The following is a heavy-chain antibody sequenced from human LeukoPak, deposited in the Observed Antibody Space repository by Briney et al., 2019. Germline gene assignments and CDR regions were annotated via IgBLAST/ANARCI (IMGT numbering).Heavy chain of an antibody. J-gene: IGHJ6*03. CDR3: ARGTRGGGSYYSYYNMDV. CDR2: IYYSGST. V-gene: IGHV4-39*07. CDR1: SGSITSSNYY. Sequence: SETLSLTCTVSSGSITSSNYYWGWIRQPPGKGLEWIGSIYYSGSTYYNPSLKSRVTISVDTSKNQFSLRLSSVTAADTAVYYCARGTRGGGSYYSYYNMDVWGKGTTVTVSS. D-gene: IGHD2-21*01.